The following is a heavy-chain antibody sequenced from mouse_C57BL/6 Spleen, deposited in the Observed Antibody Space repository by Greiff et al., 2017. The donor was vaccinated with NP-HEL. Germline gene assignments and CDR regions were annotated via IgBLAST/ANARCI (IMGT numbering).Heavy chain of an antibody. CDR3: ALREDY. V-gene: IGHV1-69*01. Sequence: VQLQQPGAELVMPGASVKLSCKASGYTFTSYWMHWVKQRPGQGLEWIGEIDPSDSYTNYNQKFKGKSTLTVDKSSSTAYMQLSSLTSEDSAVYYCALREDYWGQGTSVTVSS. J-gene: IGHJ4*01. D-gene: IGHD3-3*01. CDR1: GYTFTSYW. CDR2: IDPSDSYT.